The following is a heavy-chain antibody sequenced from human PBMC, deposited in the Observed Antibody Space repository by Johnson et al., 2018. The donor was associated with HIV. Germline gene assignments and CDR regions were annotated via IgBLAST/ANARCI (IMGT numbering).Heavy chain of an antibody. Sequence: VQLVESGGGLVQPGRSLRLSCAASGFTFDDYAMHWVRQAPGKGLEWVSGISWNSGSIGYADSVKGRFAISRDTSKNTLYLQMNSLRAEDTAVYYCARDPYYDFLTGPRDAFDIWGQGTMVTVSS. CDR3: ARDPYYDFLTGPRDAFDI. CDR1: GFTFDDYA. CDR2: ISWNSGSI. J-gene: IGHJ3*02. V-gene: IGHV3-9*01. D-gene: IGHD3-9*01.